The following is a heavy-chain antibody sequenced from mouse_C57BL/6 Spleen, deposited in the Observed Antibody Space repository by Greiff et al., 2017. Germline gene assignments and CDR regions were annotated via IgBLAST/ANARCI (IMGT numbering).Heavy chain of an antibody. J-gene: IGHJ2*01. V-gene: IGHV1-26*01. CDR3: ARSKRGPFDY. CDR2: INPNNGGT. Sequence: EVQLQQSGPELVKPGASVKISCKASGYTFTDYYMNWVKQSHGKSLEWIGDINPNNGGTSYNQKFKGKATLTVDKSSSTAYMELRSLTSEDSAVYYCARSKRGPFDYWGQGTTLTVSS. CDR1: GYTFTDYY.